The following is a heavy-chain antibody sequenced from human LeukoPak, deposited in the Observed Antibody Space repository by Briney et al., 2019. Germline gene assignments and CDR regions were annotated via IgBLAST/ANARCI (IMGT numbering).Heavy chain of an antibody. V-gene: IGHV4-61*02. J-gene: IGHJ4*02. CDR2: IYTSGST. CDR3: ARVYCTNGVCNTAPYFDY. Sequence: SETLSLTCTVSGGSTSSGSYYWSWIRQPAGKGLEWIGRIYTSGSTNYNPSLKSRVTISVDTSKNQFSLKLSSVTAADTAVYYCARVYCTNGVCNTAPYFDYWGQGTLVTVSS. D-gene: IGHD2-8*01. CDR1: GGSTSSGSYY.